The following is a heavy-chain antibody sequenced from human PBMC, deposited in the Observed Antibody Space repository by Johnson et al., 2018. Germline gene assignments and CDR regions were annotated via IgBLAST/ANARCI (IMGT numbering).Heavy chain of an antibody. CDR2: ISGSGGST. J-gene: IGHJ6*03. CDR1: GFTFSSYW. V-gene: IGHV3-23*01. CDR3: AKARFYYYYYYYMDV. Sequence: VQLQESGGGLVQAGGSLRLSCAASGFTFSSYWMHWVRQAPGKGLVWVSAISGSGGSTYYADYVKGRFTISRDNSKNTLHLQMNSLRAEDTAVYYCAKARFYYYYYYYMDVWGKGTTVTVSS. D-gene: IGHD3-10*01.